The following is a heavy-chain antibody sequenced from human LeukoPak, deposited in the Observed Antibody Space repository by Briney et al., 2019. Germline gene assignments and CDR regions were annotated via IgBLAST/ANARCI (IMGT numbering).Heavy chain of an antibody. CDR2: IYYSGST. J-gene: IGHJ3*02. V-gene: IGHV4-59*01. CDR3: ASAVSGYYDILTGYYPDAFDI. Sequence: PSETLSLTRTVAGGSISSYYWGWIRQPPGKGREWIGYIYYSGSTNYNPSRKSRVTISVDTSKNQFSLQLSSVTAADTAVYSCASAVSGYYDILTGYYPDAFDIWGQGTMVTVSS. D-gene: IGHD3-9*01. CDR1: GGSISSYY.